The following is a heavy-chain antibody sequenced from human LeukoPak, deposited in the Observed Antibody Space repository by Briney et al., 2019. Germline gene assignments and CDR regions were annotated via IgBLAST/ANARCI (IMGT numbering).Heavy chain of an antibody. CDR2: IYTSGST. CDR1: GASISSYY. CDR3: ASSLLSRDGSFDY. V-gene: IGHV4-4*09. D-gene: IGHD3-10*01. J-gene: IGHJ4*02. Sequence: TSETLSLTCTVTGASISSYYWSWIRQPPRKGLEWIGYIYTSGSTNYNPSLKSRVTISVDTSKNQFSLKLSSVTAADTAVYYCASSLLSRDGSFDYWGQGTLVTVSS.